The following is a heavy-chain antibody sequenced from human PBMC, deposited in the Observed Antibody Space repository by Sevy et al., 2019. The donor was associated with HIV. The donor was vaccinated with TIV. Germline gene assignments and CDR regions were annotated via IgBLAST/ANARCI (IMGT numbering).Heavy chain of an antibody. Sequence: KISCKASGGTFSSYAISWVRQAPGQGLEWMGRIIPMFGTANYAQKFQGRVTITADESTSTAYMELSSLRSEDTAVYYCARVYYDILTGYYWGQGWFDPWGQGTLVTVSS. D-gene: IGHD3-9*01. J-gene: IGHJ5*02. CDR1: GGTFSSYA. V-gene: IGHV1-69*15. CDR2: IIPMFGTA. CDR3: ARVYYDILTGYYWGQGWFDP.